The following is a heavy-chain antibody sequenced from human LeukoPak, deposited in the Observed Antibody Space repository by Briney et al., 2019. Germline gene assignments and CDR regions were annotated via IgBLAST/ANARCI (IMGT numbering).Heavy chain of an antibody. Sequence: GAPVKVSCKASGYTFTNYDINWVRQAPGQGLDWVGWMNPNSGDTGYAQRFQGRVTMTRNTYRTTAYLELGSLRSEDTAVYYCARGGGYFDGSGYHWIFDYWGQGALVTVSS. CDR1: GYTFTNYD. V-gene: IGHV1-8*01. CDR2: MNPNSGDT. J-gene: IGHJ4*02. CDR3: ARGGGYFDGSGYHWIFDY. D-gene: IGHD3-22*01.